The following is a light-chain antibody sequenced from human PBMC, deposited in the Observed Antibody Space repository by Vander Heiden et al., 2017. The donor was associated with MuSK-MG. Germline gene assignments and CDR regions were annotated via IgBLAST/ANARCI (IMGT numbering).Light chain of an antibody. V-gene: IGKV1-39*01. Sequence: DIQMTPSPFSLSPSVGDRVTITCRASQSISSYLNWYQQKPGKAPKLLIYAASNLQGGVPSRFSGSGSGTDFTLTSSSLQREDFATYYCQQSYSTPSFGRGTKVDFK. CDR2: AAS. CDR1: QSISSY. CDR3: QQSYSTPS. J-gene: IGKJ3*01.